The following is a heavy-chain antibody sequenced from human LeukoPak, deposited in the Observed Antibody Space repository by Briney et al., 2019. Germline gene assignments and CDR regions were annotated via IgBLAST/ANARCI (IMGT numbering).Heavy chain of an antibody. CDR1: GYTFTSYD. CDR2: MNPNSGNT. J-gene: IGHJ4*02. CDR3: ARILTRSTVTRFGY. Sequence: ASVKVSCKASGYTFTSYDINWVRQATGQGLEWMGWMNPNSGNTGYAQKFQGRVTMTRNTSISTAYMELSSLRSEDTAVYYCARILTRSTVTRFGYWGQGTQVTVSS. V-gene: IGHV1-8*01. D-gene: IGHD4-17*01.